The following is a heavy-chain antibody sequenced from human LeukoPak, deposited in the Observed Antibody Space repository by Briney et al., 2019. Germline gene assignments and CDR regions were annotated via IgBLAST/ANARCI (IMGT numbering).Heavy chain of an antibody. CDR2: MSYDGSHK. CDR1: GFSFSKYG. V-gene: IGHV3-30*18. D-gene: IGHD4/OR15-4a*01. J-gene: IGHJ4*02. CDR3: AKGYDYGDY. Sequence: GGSLRLSCVASGFSFSKYGMHWVRQAPGKGLEWVADMSYDGSHKYYADSVKGRFTISRDNSKNTVYLEMNSLRGEDTAVYYCAKGYDYGDYWGQGTLVTVSS.